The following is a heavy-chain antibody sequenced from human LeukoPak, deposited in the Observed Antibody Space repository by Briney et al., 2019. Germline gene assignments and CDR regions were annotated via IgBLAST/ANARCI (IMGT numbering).Heavy chain of an antibody. CDR3: ARDNGYSSDT. CDR1: GFIFNTYW. J-gene: IGHJ5*02. D-gene: IGHD5-18*01. Sequence: GGSLRLSCAASGFIFNTYWMHWVRQAPGKGLVWVSLIKSDGSSTNYADSVKGRFTISRDNAKNTPYLQMNSLRAEDTAMYYCARDNGYSSDTWGQGTLVTVSS. V-gene: IGHV3-74*01. CDR2: IKSDGSST.